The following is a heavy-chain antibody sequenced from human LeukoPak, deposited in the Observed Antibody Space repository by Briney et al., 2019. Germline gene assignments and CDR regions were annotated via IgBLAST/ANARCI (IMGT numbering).Heavy chain of an antibody. V-gene: IGHV3-11*01. CDR2: IRSSGSTI. D-gene: IGHD3-3*01. CDR3: ARGPDFWSGYYAY. CDR1: GFTFSDYY. J-gene: IGHJ4*02. Sequence: PGGSLRLSCAASGFTFSDYYMSWIRQAPGKGLEWVSYIRSSGSTIYYADSVKGRFTISRDNAKNSLYLQMNSLRAEDAAVYYCARGPDFWSGYYAYWGQGTLVTVSS.